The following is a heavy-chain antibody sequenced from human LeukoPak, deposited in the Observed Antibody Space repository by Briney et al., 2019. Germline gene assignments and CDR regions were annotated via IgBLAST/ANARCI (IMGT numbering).Heavy chain of an antibody. J-gene: IGHJ4*02. CDR3: ATDPSSGWTKEFDY. CDR2: FDPEDGET. V-gene: IGHV1-24*01. Sequence: ASVKVSCKVSGYTLTELSMHWVRQAPGKGLEWMGGFDPEDGETIYAQKFQGRVTMTEDTSTDTSYMELSSLRSEDTAVYYCATDPSSGWTKEFDYWGQGTLVTVSS. D-gene: IGHD6-19*01. CDR1: GYTLTELS.